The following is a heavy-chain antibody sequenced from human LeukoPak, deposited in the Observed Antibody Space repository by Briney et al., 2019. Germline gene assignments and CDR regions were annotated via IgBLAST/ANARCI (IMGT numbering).Heavy chain of an antibody. D-gene: IGHD2-2*01. Sequence: PGRSLRLSCAASGFTFSTYAIYWVRQAPGKGLEWVAVISYDGSNKYYADSVKGRFTISRDNSKNTLYLQMNSLRAEDTAVYYCARHWVRDVVVPVLSNWFDPWGQGTLVTVSS. CDR2: ISYDGSNK. J-gene: IGHJ5*02. V-gene: IGHV3-30-3*01. CDR3: ARHWVRDVVVPVLSNWFDP. CDR1: GFTFSTYA.